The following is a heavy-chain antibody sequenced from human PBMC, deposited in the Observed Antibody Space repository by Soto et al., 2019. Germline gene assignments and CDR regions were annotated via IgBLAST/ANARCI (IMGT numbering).Heavy chain of an antibody. CDR2: VYTSGGT. D-gene: IGHD2-15*01. Sequence: SETLSLTCTVSGGYISSYYWSWIRQPAGKGLEWTGRVYTSGGTDYNPSLKSRVTMSVDTSKNQFSLKLSSVTAADTAVYYCVRDGGKGTSSPQLRLNNYYYYGMDVWGQGTTVTVSS. CDR1: GGYISSYY. CDR3: VRDGGKGTSSPQLRLNNYYYYGMDV. V-gene: IGHV4-4*07. J-gene: IGHJ6*02.